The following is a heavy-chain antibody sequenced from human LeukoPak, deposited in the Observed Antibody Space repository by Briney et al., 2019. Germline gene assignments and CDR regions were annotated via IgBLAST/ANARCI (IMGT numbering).Heavy chain of an antibody. CDR1: GFAFSSYS. J-gene: IGHJ4*02. D-gene: IGHD6-13*01. V-gene: IGHV3-21*01. CDR2: ISSSSSYI. Sequence: GGSLRLSCAASGFAFSSYSMDWGRQGPGKGLEWVSSISSSSSYIYYADSVKGRFTISRDNAKNSLYLQMNSLRAEDTAVYYCARLAAAGTFDYWGQGTLVTVSS. CDR3: ARLAAAGTFDY.